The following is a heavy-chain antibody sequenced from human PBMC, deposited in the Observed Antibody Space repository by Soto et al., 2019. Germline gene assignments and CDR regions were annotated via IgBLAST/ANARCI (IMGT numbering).Heavy chain of an antibody. Sequence: ASVKVSCKASGYTFTGYYMHWVRQAPGQGLEWMGWISAYNGNTNYAQKLQGRVTMNTDTSTSTAYMELRSLRTDDTAVYYFARLYCISTSCYLGMDVWGQGTTVTVSS. J-gene: IGHJ6*02. V-gene: IGHV1-18*04. CDR3: ARLYCISTSCYLGMDV. D-gene: IGHD2-2*01. CDR2: ISAYNGNT. CDR1: GYTFTGYY.